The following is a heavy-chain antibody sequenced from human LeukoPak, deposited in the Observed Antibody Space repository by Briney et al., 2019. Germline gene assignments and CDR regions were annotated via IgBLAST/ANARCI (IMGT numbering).Heavy chain of an antibody. CDR2: IYHSGST. Sequence: SETRSLTCAVSGYSISSGYYWGWIRQPPGKGLEWIGSIYHSGSTYYIPSLKSRVTISVDTSKNQLSLKLSSVTAADTAVYYCAGGLAYCSSTSCHDYWGQGTLVTVSS. D-gene: IGHD2-2*01. CDR1: GYSISSGYY. J-gene: IGHJ4*02. V-gene: IGHV4-38-2*01. CDR3: AGGLAYCSSTSCHDY.